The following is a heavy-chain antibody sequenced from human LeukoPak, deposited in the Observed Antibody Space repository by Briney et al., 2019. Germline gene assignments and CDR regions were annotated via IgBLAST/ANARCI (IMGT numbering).Heavy chain of an antibody. CDR1: GFTFSDYY. V-gene: IGHV3-11*04. CDR2: ISSSGSTI. Sequence: GGSLRLSCAASGFTFSDYYMSWIRQAPGKGLERVSYISSSGSTIYYADSVKGRFTISRDNAKNSLYLQMNSLRAEDTAVYYCARDYSGIAAAGPFDCWVQGTLVTVSS. D-gene: IGHD6-13*01. J-gene: IGHJ4*02. CDR3: ARDYSGIAAAGPFDC.